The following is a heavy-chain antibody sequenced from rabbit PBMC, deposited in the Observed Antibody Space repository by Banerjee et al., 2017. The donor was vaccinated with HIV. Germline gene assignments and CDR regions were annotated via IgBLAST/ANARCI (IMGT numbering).Heavy chain of an antibody. Sequence: TSNYMWWVRQAPGKGLEWIGYIYVGSGSTWYASWVNGRFTISKTSSTTVDLKMTGLTAADTATYFCARDGSNTLAFELWGQGTLVTVS. CDR1: TSNY. D-gene: IGHD4-2*01. J-gene: IGHJ4*01. CDR3: ARDGSNTLAFEL. V-gene: IGHV1S40*01. CDR2: IYVGSGST.